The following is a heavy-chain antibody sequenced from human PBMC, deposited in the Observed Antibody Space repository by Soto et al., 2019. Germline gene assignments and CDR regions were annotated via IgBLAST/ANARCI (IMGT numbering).Heavy chain of an antibody. J-gene: IGHJ3*02. CDR1: GYTFTSHG. CDR3: ARDSPDYYDSSGYYLGAFDI. D-gene: IGHD3-22*01. V-gene: IGHV1-18*01. CDR2: ISAYNGNT. Sequence: ASVKVSCKASGYTFTSHGISWVRQAPGQGLEWMGWISAYNGNTNYAQKLQGRVTMTTDTSTSTAYMELRSLGSDDTAVYYCARDSPDYYDSSGYYLGAFDIWGQGTMVT.